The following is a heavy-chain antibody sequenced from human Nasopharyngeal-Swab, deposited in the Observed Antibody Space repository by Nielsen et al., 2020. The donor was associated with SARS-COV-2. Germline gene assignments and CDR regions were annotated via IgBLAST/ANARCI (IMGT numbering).Heavy chain of an antibody. CDR1: GFTFSSYS. Sequence: GESLKISCAAPGFTFSSYSMNWVRQAPGKGLEWVSSISSSSSYIYYADSVKGRFTISRDNAKNSLYLQMNSLRAEDTAVYYCARWPHYYDSSGYYPREMDVWGQGTTVTVSS. CDR2: ISSSSSYI. CDR3: ARWPHYYDSSGYYPREMDV. V-gene: IGHV3-21*01. J-gene: IGHJ6*02. D-gene: IGHD3-22*01.